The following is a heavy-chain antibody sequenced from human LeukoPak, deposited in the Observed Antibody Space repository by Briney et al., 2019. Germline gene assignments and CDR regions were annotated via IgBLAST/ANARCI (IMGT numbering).Heavy chain of an antibody. J-gene: IGHJ4*02. CDR3: ARGHRIQLWSPMGY. V-gene: IGHV1-8*03. D-gene: IGHD5-18*01. Sequence: ASVKVSCKASGYTFTRYDINWVRQATGQGLEWMGWMNPNSGNTGYAQKFQGRVTITRNTSISTAYMELSSLRSEDTAVYYCARGHRIQLWSPMGYWGQGTLVTVSS. CDR1: GYTFTRYD. CDR2: MNPNSGNT.